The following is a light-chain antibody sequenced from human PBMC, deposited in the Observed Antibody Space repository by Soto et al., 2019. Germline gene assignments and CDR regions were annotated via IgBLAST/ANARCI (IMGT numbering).Light chain of an antibody. CDR1: QSISSY. Sequence: DIQMTQSPSSLSASVGDRVTITCRASQSISSYLNWYQQKPGKAPKVLISGASSLQSGVPFRFSGSGYETDLTLTISSLQFEDFASYYCQQSHSTPLTFRGGTKVEIK. J-gene: IGKJ4*01. CDR3: QQSHSTPLT. V-gene: IGKV1-39*01. CDR2: GAS.